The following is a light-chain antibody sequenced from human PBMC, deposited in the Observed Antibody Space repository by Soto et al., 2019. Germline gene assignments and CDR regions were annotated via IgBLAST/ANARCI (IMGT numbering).Light chain of an antibody. V-gene: IGKV3-11*01. CDR2: DAS. Sequence: EIVLTQSPATLSLSLGERATLSCRASQNINTYLVWYQQKPGQAPRLLIYDASKRATGIPDRFSGSGSGTEFTLTISSLAPEDFALYYCQQRSSWPRAFGGGTKVEIK. J-gene: IGKJ4*01. CDR3: QQRSSWPRA. CDR1: QNINTY.